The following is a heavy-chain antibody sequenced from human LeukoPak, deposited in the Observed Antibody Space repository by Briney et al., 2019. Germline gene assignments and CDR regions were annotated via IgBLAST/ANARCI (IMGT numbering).Heavy chain of an antibody. CDR2: IYDSGRT. V-gene: IGHV4-59*12. CDR3: ARGGGGRPDAFDI. J-gene: IGHJ3*02. D-gene: IGHD1-26*01. Sequence: SETLSLTCTGSGGSICSYYWSWIRQPPGKGLEWIGDIYDSGRTNSNTSLKSRVTMSVDTSKNQFSLKLSSVTAADTAVYYCARGGGGRPDAFDIWGQGTMVTISS. CDR1: GGSICSYY.